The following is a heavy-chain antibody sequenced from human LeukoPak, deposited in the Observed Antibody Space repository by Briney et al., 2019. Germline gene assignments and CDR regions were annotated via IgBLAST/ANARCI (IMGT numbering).Heavy chain of an antibody. J-gene: IGHJ4*02. CDR2: INHSGST. CDR3: ARGGGPSGYYFDY. V-gene: IGHV4-34*01. CDR1: GGSFSGYY. Sequence: PSETLSLTCVVNGGSFSGYYWSWIRQPPGKGLEWIGEINHSGSTNYNPSLKSRVTISVDTSKNQFSLKLSSVTAADTAVYYCARGGGPSGYYFDYWGQGTLVTVSS. D-gene: IGHD3-22*01.